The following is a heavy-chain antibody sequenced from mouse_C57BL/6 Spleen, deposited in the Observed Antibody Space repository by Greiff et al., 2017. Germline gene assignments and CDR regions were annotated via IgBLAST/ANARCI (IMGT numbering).Heavy chain of an antibody. V-gene: IGHV1-62-2*01. CDR2: FYPGSGSI. CDR3: ARHEETRYGYVVDY. CDR1: GYTFTEYT. Sequence: VKLQESGAELVKPGASVKLSCQASGYTFTEYTIHWVKQRSGQGLEWIGWFYPGSGSIKYNEKFKDKATLTADKSSSTVYMAISRLTSEDSAVYFCARHEETRYGYVVDYWGQGTSVTVSS. J-gene: IGHJ4*01. D-gene: IGHD2-2*01.